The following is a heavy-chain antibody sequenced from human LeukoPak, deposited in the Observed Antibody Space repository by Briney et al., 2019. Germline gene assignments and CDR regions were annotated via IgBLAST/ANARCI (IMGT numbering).Heavy chain of an antibody. V-gene: IGHV5-51*01. CDR3: ARGGSYTGFDY. J-gene: IGHJ4*02. CDR2: IDPGDSDT. CDR1: GYSFSNYW. Sequence: GESLKISCKGSGYSFSNYWIGWVRQMPGKGLEWMGIIDPGDSDTKYSPSFQGQVTISADKSISTAYLQWSSLKASDTAIYYCARGGSYTGFDYWGRGGLVTVPS. D-gene: IGHD3-16*01.